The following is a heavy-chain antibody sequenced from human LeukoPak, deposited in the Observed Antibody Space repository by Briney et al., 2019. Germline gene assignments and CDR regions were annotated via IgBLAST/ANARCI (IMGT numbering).Heavy chain of an antibody. V-gene: IGHV3-30*02. J-gene: IGHJ4*02. D-gene: IGHD6-13*01. Sequence: PGGSLRLSCAASGFIFSSYGMHWVRQAPGKGLEWVAFIRYDGSNKYYADSVKGRFTITRDNSKNTLYLQMNSLRAEDTAVYYCAKEPLPYYSSSYFDYWGQGTLVTVSS. CDR2: IRYDGSNK. CDR3: AKEPLPYYSSSYFDY. CDR1: GFIFSSYG.